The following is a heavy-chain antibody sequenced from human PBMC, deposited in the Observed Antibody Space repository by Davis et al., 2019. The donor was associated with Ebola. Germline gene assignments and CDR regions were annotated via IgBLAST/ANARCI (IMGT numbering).Heavy chain of an antibody. V-gene: IGHV3-23*01. CDR2: IPGTGAVT. D-gene: IGHD6-6*01. J-gene: IGHJ6*02. CDR1: GFIFSDYA. Sequence: PGGSLRLSCAVSGFIFSDYAMSWVRQSPGKGLEWVSGIPGTGAVTFYADSVKGRFTISRDNAYNSLYLQMNSLRAEDTAVYYCARDSSDAALYRMDVWGQGTTVTVSS. CDR3: ARDSSDAALYRMDV.